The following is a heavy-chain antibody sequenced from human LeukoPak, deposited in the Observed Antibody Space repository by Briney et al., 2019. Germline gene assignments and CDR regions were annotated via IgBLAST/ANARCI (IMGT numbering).Heavy chain of an antibody. CDR3: ARGVYIAAAQYGY. Sequence: SETLSLTCTVSGTSISGDYWSWIRQPPGKGLEWIGYVYFTGNTNYNPSLKSRVTISMDTSKNQISLTVTSVTAADTAVYYCARGVYIAAAQYGYWGQGTLVTVSS. J-gene: IGHJ4*02. CDR2: VYFTGNT. V-gene: IGHV4-59*12. CDR1: GTSISGDY. D-gene: IGHD6-13*01.